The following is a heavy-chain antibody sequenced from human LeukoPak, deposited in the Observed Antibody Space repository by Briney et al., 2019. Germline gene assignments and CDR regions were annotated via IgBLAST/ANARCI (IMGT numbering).Heavy chain of an antibody. Sequence: SETLSLTCTVSGGSTSTYYWSWIRQPAGKGLEWIGRVYPSGRTSYNPSLENRVTMSVDTSKKQFSLKLRSVTAADTAVYYCASGGRISAANWFDPWGQGTLVTVSS. J-gene: IGHJ5*02. V-gene: IGHV4-4*07. CDR2: VYPSGRT. D-gene: IGHD6-13*01. CDR3: ASGGRISAANWFDP. CDR1: GGSTSTYY.